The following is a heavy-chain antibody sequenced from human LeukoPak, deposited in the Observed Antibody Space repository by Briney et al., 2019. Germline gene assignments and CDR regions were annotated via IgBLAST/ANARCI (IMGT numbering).Heavy chain of an antibody. CDR2: ISSSGYTI. CDR1: GFTFSHYE. Sequence: GGSLRLSCEASGFTFSHYEMNWVRQAPGKGLEWVSYISSSGYTIYYADSVKGRFTISRDNAKNPLYLQMNSLRAEDTAVYYCARGRDGLNYFDHWGQGTLVIVSS. V-gene: IGHV3-48*03. D-gene: IGHD5-24*01. CDR3: ARGRDGLNYFDH. J-gene: IGHJ4*02.